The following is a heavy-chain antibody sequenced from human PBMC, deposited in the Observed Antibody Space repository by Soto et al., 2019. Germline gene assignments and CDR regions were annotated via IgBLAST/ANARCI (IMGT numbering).Heavy chain of an antibody. CDR2: ISYDGSNK. D-gene: IGHD5-12*01. J-gene: IGHJ4*02. V-gene: IGHV3-30*18. Sequence: GGSLRLSCAASGFTFSSYGMHWVRQAPGKGLEWVAVISYDGSNKYYADSVKGRFTISRDNSKNTLYLQMNSLRAEDTAVYYCAKSGYSGYPFDYWGQGTLVTVSS. CDR3: AKSGYSGYPFDY. CDR1: GFTFSSYG.